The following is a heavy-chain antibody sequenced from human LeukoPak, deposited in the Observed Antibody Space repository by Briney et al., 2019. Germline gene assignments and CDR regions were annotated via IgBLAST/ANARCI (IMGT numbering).Heavy chain of an antibody. V-gene: IGHV3-30*02. CDR2: IRYDGSNK. CDR3: AKDITDAALRFLEWLLKGSYMDV. J-gene: IGHJ6*03. CDR1: GFTFSSYG. D-gene: IGHD3-3*01. Sequence: GGSLRLSCAASGFTFSSYGMHWVRQAPGKGLEWVAFIRYDGSNKYYADSVKGRFTISRDNSKNTLFLQMNSLRAEDTAVYYCAKDITDAALRFLEWLLKGSYMDVWGKGTTVTVSS.